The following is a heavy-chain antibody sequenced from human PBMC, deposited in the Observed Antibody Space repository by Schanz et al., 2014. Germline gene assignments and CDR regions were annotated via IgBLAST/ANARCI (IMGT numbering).Heavy chain of an antibody. V-gene: IGHV3-74*02. Sequence: EVQLVESGGGLIQPGGSLRLSCAASGFGFSSYSMNWVRQAPGKGLVWVSRINGDGSRTAYADSVKGRFTISRDNAKNTLYLQMNSLRAEDTAVYYCARKVVATIGGYYDNWGQGTLVIVSS. J-gene: IGHJ4*02. CDR1: GFGFSSYS. D-gene: IGHD5-12*01. CDR2: INGDGSRT. CDR3: ARKVVATIGGYYDN.